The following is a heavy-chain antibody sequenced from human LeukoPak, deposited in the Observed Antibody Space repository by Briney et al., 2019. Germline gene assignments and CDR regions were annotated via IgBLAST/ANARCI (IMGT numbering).Heavy chain of an antibody. Sequence: ASVTVSCQSSRYTFTRYDINWVRQATGQGLEWMGWMNPNSGNTDYAQKFQGRVTMTGNTSLSTAYMEPSSLRPEDTAAYDCARAPWHLGPRRYYYYDTDVWSKGTTVTVSS. D-gene: IGHD3-10*01. CDR2: MNPNSGNT. CDR3: ARAPWHLGPRRYYYYDTDV. CDR1: RYTFTRYD. J-gene: IGHJ6*03. V-gene: IGHV1-8*01.